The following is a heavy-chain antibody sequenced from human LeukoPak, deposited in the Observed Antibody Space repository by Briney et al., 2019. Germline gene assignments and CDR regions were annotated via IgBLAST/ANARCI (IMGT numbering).Heavy chain of an antibody. Sequence: GGSLRLSCAASGFTVSSNYMSWVRQAPGKGLEWVSVISSGGSTYYADSVKGRFTISRDNSKNTLYLQMNSPRAEDTAVYYCARDLDYYDSSGYLDAFDIWGQGTLVTVSS. CDR2: ISSGGST. V-gene: IGHV3-66*01. J-gene: IGHJ4*02. CDR1: GFTVSSNY. CDR3: ARDLDYYDSSGYLDAFDI. D-gene: IGHD3-22*01.